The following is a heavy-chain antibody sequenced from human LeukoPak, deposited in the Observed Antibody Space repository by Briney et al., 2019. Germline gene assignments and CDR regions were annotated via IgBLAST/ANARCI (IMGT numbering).Heavy chain of an antibody. CDR2: ITAGNGNT. J-gene: IGHJ3*02. CDR3: ARDLARGYSYGYNASDI. CDR1: GYNFNSYA. D-gene: IGHD5-18*01. V-gene: IGHV1-18*01. Sequence: GASVKVSCKASGYNFNSYAIGWVRQAPRQGLEWMGWITAGNGNTNYAQKVQGRVTMTTDTSTSTAYMELRSLRSDDTAVYFCARDLARGYSYGYNASDIWGQGTMVTVSS.